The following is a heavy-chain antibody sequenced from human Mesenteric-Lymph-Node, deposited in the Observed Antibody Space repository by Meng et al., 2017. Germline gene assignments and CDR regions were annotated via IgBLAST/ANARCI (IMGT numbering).Heavy chain of an antibody. J-gene: IGHJ4*02. D-gene: IGHD6-13*01. Sequence: QVQLQESGPGLVRPSETLSLTCTVSGGSVSSSSYWIRQPPGEGLEWIGYLFYTGSTNYNPSLKSRVTISVDTSKNQFSLKLSSVTAADTAVYYCARGTGQQLVAYYFDYWGQGTLVTVSS. CDR3: ARGTGQQLVAYYFDY. V-gene: IGHV4-61*01. CDR2: LFYTGST. CDR1: GGSVSSSSY.